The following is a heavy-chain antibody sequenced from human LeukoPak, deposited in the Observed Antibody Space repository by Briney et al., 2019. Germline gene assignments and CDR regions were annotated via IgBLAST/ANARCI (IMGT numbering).Heavy chain of an antibody. D-gene: IGHD2-2*01. CDR2: MSQSGST. V-gene: IGHV4-31*03. CDR1: GGSISSGGYY. CDR3: ARSPTVSVGYCSSVTCQADY. Sequence: SETLSLTCTVSGGSISSGGYYWTWIRQPPGKGLEWIGYMSQSGSTYYNPSLKSRVTISVDTSKSQFSLKLTSVTAADTAVYYCARSPTVSVGYCSSVTCQADYWGQGTLVTVSS. J-gene: IGHJ4*02.